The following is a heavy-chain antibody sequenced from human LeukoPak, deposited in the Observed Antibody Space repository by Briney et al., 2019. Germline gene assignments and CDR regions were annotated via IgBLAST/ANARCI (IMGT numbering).Heavy chain of an antibody. CDR2: IQTNENT. D-gene: IGHD1-20*01. V-gene: IGHV3-53*01. CDR1: GFIVSSSY. Sequence: PGGSLRLSCAASGFIVSSSYMSWVRQAPGKGLEWVSLIQTNENTYYADSVTGRFTISRDNSKNTLYLEMDSLRAEDTAVYYCARDLSDPNWNRRSGYWGQGTLVTVSS. J-gene: IGHJ4*02. CDR3: ARDLSDPNWNRRSGY.